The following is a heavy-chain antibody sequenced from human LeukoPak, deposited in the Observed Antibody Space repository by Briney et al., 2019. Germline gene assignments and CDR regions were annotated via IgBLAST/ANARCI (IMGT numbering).Heavy chain of an antibody. CDR1: GGTFSSYA. J-gene: IGHJ6*02. D-gene: IGHD6-13*01. CDR2: IIPILGIA. Sequence: GASVKVSCKASGGTFSSYAISWVRQAPGQGLEWMGRIIPILGIANYAQKFQGRVTITADKSTSTAYMELSSLRSEDTAVYYCARKPIAAAGTGSDYYYGMDVWGQGTTVTVSS. CDR3: ARKPIAAAGTGSDYYYGMDV. V-gene: IGHV1-69*04.